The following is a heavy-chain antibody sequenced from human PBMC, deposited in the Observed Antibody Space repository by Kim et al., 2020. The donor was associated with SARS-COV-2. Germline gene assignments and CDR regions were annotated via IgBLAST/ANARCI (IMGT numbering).Heavy chain of an antibody. CDR3: AIGTDCSGGGCYLGQDKEAKDRDY. CDR2: IIPNFGKA. J-gene: IGHJ4*02. D-gene: IGHD2-15*01. CDR1: GYTFSSYA. Sequence: SVKVSCKASGYTFSSYAISWVRQAPGQGLEWMGGIIPNFGKANYAQKFQGRVTITADASTSTAYMELSSLRSEDTAVYYCAIGTDCSGGGCYLGQDKEAKDRDYWGQGTLVTVSS. V-gene: IGHV1-69*13.